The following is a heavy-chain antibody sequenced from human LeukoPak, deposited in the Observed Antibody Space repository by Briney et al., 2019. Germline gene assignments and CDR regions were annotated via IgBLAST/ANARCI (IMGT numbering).Heavy chain of an antibody. CDR1: GGSFSGYY. CDR3: ARYHVWGSYSVY. D-gene: IGHD3-16*01. V-gene: IGHV4-34*01. J-gene: IGHJ4*02. Sequence: PSETLSLTCAVYGGSFSGYYWSWIRQPPGKGLEWIGEINHSGSINYNPSLKSRVTISVDTSKNQFSLKLSSVTAADTAVYYCARYHVWGSYSVYWGQGTLVTVSS. CDR2: INHSGSI.